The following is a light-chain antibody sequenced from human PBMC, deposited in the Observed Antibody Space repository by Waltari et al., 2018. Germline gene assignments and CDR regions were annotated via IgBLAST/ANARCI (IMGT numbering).Light chain of an antibody. Sequence: EIVLTQSPATLSLSPGERATLSCRASHSVSEYLAWYQQRPGQAPRLLIYDASNMATSVPARFSGTGYETDFTLTINNLEPEDFAVYYCQQRISWPLTFGGGSKVEIK. CDR2: DAS. V-gene: IGKV3-11*01. J-gene: IGKJ4*01. CDR3: QQRISWPLT. CDR1: HSVSEY.